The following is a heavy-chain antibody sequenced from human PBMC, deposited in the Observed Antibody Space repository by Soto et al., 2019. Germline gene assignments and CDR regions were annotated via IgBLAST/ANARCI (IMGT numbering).Heavy chain of an antibody. J-gene: IGHJ4*02. D-gene: IGHD3-3*01. CDR2: IWYDGSNK. CDR1: GFTFSSYG. V-gene: IGHV3-33*01. CDR3: ARDGRRRDDFWSGSRRPNWDFDY. Sequence: GGSLRLSCAASGFTFSSYGMHWVRQAPGKGLEWVAVIWYDGSNKYYADSVKGRFTISRDNSKNTLYLQMNSLRAEDTAVYYCARDGRRRDDFWSGSRRPNWDFDYWGQGTLVTVSS.